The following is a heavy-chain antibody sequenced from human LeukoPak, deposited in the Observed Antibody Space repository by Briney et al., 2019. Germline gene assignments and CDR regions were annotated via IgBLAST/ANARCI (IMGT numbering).Heavy chain of an antibody. D-gene: IGHD3-3*01. V-gene: IGHV3-7*03. CDR1: GFTFSNYW. J-gene: IGHJ6*02. CDR2: IKEDGSEE. Sequence: PGGSLRLSCVASGFTFSNYWMSWVRQAPGKGLEWVANIKEDGSEEYYVDSVKGRFTISRDNAKNSLYLQMNSLRAEDTAVYYCAKDIARQDFWSGYYDGMDVWGQGTTVTVSS. CDR3: AKDIARQDFWSGYYDGMDV.